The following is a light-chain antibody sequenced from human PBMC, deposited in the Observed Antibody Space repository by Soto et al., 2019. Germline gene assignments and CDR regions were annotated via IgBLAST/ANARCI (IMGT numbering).Light chain of an antibody. Sequence: AIQMTQSPSSLSASVGDRVTITCRASQGIRNDLGWYQQKPGKAPKVLIYAASSLQSGVPSRFSGSGSGTEFTLTISSLQSEGFAVYFCQQYNNWPPWPFGQGTKVDI. CDR1: QGIRND. CDR3: QQYNNWPPWP. J-gene: IGKJ1*01. CDR2: AAS. V-gene: IGKV1-6*01.